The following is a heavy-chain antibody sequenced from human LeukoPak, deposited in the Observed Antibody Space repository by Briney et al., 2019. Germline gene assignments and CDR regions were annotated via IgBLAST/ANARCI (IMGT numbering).Heavy chain of an antibody. J-gene: IGHJ5*02. Sequence: GSLRLSCAASGFTFSSYSMNWIRQPPGKGLEWIGEINHSGSTNYNPSLKSRVTISVDTSKNQFSLKLSSVTAADTAVYYCARHLTTYYYGSGSYRNWFDPWGQGTLVTVSS. CDR1: GFTFSSYS. CDR3: ARHLTTYYYGSGSYRNWFDP. V-gene: IGHV4-34*01. CDR2: INHSGST. D-gene: IGHD3-10*01.